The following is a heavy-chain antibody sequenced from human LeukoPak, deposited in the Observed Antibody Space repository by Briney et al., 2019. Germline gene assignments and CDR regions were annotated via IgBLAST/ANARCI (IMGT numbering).Heavy chain of an antibody. D-gene: IGHD6-19*01. CDR1: GFTFSSYC. Sequence: GGSLRLSCAASGFTFSSYCMHWVRQVPGKGLVWVSRINIDGSTTTYADSVKGRFTISRDNAKNTLYLQMNSLRAEDTALYYCARVGGPGWYGYWGQGTLVTVSS. CDR3: ARVGGPGWYGY. J-gene: IGHJ4*02. V-gene: IGHV3-74*03. CDR2: INIDGSTT.